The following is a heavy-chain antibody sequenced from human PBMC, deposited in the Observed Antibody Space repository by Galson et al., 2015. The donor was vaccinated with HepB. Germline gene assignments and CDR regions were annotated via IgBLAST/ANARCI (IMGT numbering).Heavy chain of an antibody. V-gene: IGHV3-30-3*01. Sequence: SLRLSCAASGFTFSSYAMHWVRQAPGKGLEWVAVISYDGSNKYYADSVKGRFTISRDNSKNTLYLQMNSLRAEDTAVYYCARETLYCSSTSCYAFDYWGQGTLVTVSS. D-gene: IGHD2-2*01. CDR3: ARETLYCSSTSCYAFDY. CDR2: ISYDGSNK. CDR1: GFTFSSYA. J-gene: IGHJ4*02.